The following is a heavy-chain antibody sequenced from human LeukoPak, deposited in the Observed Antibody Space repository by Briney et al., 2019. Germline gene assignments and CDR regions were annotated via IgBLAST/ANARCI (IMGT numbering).Heavy chain of an antibody. J-gene: IGHJ4*02. CDR2: ISAYNGNT. Sequence: ASVKVSCKASGYTFTSYGISWVRQAPGQGLEWMGWISAYNGNTNYAQKFQGRVTMTRDTSTSTVYMELSSLRSEDTAVYYCARDGEGEPTVEGPGDYWGQGTPVTVSS. D-gene: IGHD4-17*01. CDR1: GYTFTSYG. CDR3: ARDGEGEPTVEGPGDY. V-gene: IGHV1-18*01.